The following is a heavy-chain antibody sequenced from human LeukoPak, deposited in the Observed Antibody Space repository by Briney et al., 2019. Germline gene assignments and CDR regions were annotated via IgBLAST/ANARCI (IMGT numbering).Heavy chain of an antibody. D-gene: IGHD5-18*01. Sequence: SETLSLTCAVSGYSISSGYYWSWIRQPPGKGLEWIGEINHSGSTNYNPSLKSRVTISVDTSKNQFSLKLSSVTAADTAVYYCARGLGYSYGTLYWDYWGQGTLVTVSS. CDR3: ARGLGYSYGTLYWDY. J-gene: IGHJ4*02. CDR2: INHSGST. CDR1: GYSISSGYY. V-gene: IGHV4-34*01.